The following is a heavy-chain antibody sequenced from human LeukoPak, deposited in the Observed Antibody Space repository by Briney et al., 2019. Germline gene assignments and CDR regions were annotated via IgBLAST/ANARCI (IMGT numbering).Heavy chain of an antibody. D-gene: IGHD3-22*01. CDR3: AREMRTFEGSGYFHDY. Sequence: PSETLSLTCAVYVGSFSGYYWSWIRQPPGKGLEWIGEINHSGSTNYNSSLKSRVTISVDTSKNQFSLKLSSVTAADTAVYYCAREMRTFEGSGYFHDYWGQGTLVTVSS. J-gene: IGHJ4*02. V-gene: IGHV4-34*01. CDR1: VGSFSGYY. CDR2: INHSGST.